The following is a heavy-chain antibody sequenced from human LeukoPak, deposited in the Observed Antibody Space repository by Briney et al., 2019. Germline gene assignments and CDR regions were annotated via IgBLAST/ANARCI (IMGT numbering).Heavy chain of an antibody. J-gene: IGHJ4*02. D-gene: IGHD2-2*01. V-gene: IGHV1-18*01. CDR1: GYTLTSYG. CDR2: ISAYNGNT. Sequence: ASVKVSCKASGYTLTSYGISWVRQAPGQGLEWMGWISAYNGNTNYAQKLQGRVTMTTDTSTSTAYMELRSLRSDDTAVYYCASVGVEDIVVVPAAAPGVYYFDYWGQGTLVTVSS. CDR3: ASVGVEDIVVVPAAAPGVYYFDY.